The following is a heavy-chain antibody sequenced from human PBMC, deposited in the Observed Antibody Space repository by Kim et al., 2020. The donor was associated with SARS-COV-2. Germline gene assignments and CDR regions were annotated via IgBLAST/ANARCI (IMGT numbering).Heavy chain of an antibody. CDR1: GFALRSFA. J-gene: IGHJ4*01. Sequence: GGSLRLSCTASGFALRSFAMHWVRQAPGKGLEWVAVISYDAKHKYCVDSVKGRFTISRDNSKDTLFLQMNSLRTEDSAVYFCARDSASSLAQWDVYYWC. V-gene: IGHV3-30*04. CDR3: ARDSASSLAQWDVYY. CDR2: ISYDAKHK. D-gene: IGHD1-26*01.